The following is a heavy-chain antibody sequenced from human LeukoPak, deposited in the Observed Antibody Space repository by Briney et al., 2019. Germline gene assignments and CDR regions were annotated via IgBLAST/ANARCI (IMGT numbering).Heavy chain of an antibody. CDR3: ARGAAEYSSSSWENWFDP. CDR1: GYTFTGYY. Sequence: ASVKVSRKASGYTFTGYYMHWVRQAPGQGLEWMGWINPNSGGTNYAQKFQGRVTMTRDTSISTAYMELSRLRSDDTAVYYCARGAAEYSSSSWENWFDPWGQGTLVTVSS. V-gene: IGHV1-2*02. CDR2: INPNSGGT. D-gene: IGHD6-6*01. J-gene: IGHJ5*02.